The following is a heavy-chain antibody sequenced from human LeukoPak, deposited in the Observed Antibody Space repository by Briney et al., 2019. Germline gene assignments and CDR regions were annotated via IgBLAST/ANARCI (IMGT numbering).Heavy chain of an antibody. D-gene: IGHD3/OR15-3a*01. CDR3: AKRGVVIRVILVGFHKEAYYFES. J-gene: IGHJ4*02. CDR1: GITLSNYG. CDR2: ISDSGGDT. Sequence: GGSLRLSCAVSGITLSNYGMSWVRQAPGKGLEWVAGISDSGGDTKYADSVKGRFTISRDNPKNTLYLQMNSLRAEDTAVYFCAKRGVVIRVILVGFHKEAYYFESWGQGALVTVSS. V-gene: IGHV3-23*01.